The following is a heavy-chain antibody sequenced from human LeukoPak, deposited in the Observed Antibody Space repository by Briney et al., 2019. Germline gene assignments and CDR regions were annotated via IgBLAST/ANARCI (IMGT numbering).Heavy chain of an antibody. CDR2: INHSGST. CDR1: GGSFSGYY. Sequence: SETLSLTCAVYGGSFSGYYWSWIRQPPGKGLEWIGEINHSGSTNYNPSLKSRVTISVGTSKNQFSLKLSSVTAADTAVYYCARGRSTTMTTSLAEDFDYWGQGTLVTVSS. V-gene: IGHV4-34*01. CDR3: ARGRSTTMTTSLAEDFDY. D-gene: IGHD4-17*01. J-gene: IGHJ4*02.